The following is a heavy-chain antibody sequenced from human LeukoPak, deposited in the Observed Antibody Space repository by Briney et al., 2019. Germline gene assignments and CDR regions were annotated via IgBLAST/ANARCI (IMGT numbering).Heavy chain of an antibody. D-gene: IGHD2-2*01. V-gene: IGHV4-31*03. J-gene: IGHJ5*02. CDR3: ARVKSYCSSTSCYAPNWFDP. CDR2: IYNSGRT. CDR1: GVSISSGDYY. Sequence: SETLSLTCTVSGVSISSGDYYWSWIRQHPGKGLEWIGYIYNSGRTYYNPSLKSRVTISVDTSKNQFSLKLSSVTAADTAVFYCARVKSYCSSTSCYAPNWFDPWGQGTLVTVSS.